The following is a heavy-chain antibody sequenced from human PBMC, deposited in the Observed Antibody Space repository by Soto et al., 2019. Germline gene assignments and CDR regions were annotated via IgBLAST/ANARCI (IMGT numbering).Heavy chain of an antibody. CDR2: INHSGDT. J-gene: IGHJ3*02. CDR1: RSSFADYY. Sequence: SATLSLTCAFNRSSFADYYWRRIRHPPGKGLEWIGEINHSGDTNYDPSLKSRVTISVDTSKSQFSLKLSSVTAADTAVYYCARDSSSWGIDAFDIWGQGTMVT. D-gene: IGHD6-13*01. CDR3: ARDSSSWGIDAFDI. V-gene: IGHV4-34*01.